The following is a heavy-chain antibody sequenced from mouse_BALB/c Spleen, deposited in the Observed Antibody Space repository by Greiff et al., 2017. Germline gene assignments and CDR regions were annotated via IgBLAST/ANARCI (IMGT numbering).Heavy chain of an antibody. D-gene: IGHD2-4*01. CDR1: GYTFTSYW. CDR2: INPSNGRT. CDR3: ARSYDYDEVAY. J-gene: IGHJ3*01. V-gene: IGHV1S81*02. Sequence: QVQLQQPGAELVKPGASVKLSCKASGYTFTSYWMHWVKQRPGQGLEWIGEINPSNGRTNYNEKFKSKATLTVDQSSSTAYMQLSSLTSEDSAVYYCARSYDYDEVAYWGQGTLVAVSA.